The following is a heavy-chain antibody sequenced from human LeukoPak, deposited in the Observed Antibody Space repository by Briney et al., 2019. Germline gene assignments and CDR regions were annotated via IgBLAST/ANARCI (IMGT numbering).Heavy chain of an antibody. CDR2: IWYDGSNK. D-gene: IGHD1-26*01. J-gene: IGHJ4*02. CDR1: GFTFSSYG. CDR3: AREALTEVGYFDY. Sequence: GGSLRLSCAASGFTFSSYGMHWVRQAPGKGLEWVAVIWYDGSNKYYADSVKGRFTISRDNSKNTLYLQMNSLRAEDTAVYYCAREALTEVGYFDYWGQGTLVTVSS. V-gene: IGHV3-33*01.